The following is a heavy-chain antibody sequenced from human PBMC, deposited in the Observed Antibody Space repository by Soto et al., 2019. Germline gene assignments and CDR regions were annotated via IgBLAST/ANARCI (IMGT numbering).Heavy chain of an antibody. CDR2: IYYSGST. J-gene: IGHJ4*02. Sequence: SETLSLTCTVSGGSISSGGYYWSWIRQHPGKGLEWIGYIYYSGSTYYNPSLKGRVTISLDTSKNQFSLKLSSVTAADTTVYYCARTPPICSGGSCFVDYWGQGTLVTVSS. CDR1: GGSISSGGYY. D-gene: IGHD2-15*01. V-gene: IGHV4-31*03. CDR3: ARTPPICSGGSCFVDY.